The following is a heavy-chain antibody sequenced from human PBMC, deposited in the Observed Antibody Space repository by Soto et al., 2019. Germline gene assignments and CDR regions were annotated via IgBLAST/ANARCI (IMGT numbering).Heavy chain of an antibody. D-gene: IGHD1-26*01. V-gene: IGHV4-31*03. J-gene: IGHJ4*02. Sequence: SETLSLACTVSGGSISSGGYYWSWIRQHPGKGLEWIGYIYYSGSTYYNPSLKSRVTISVDTSKNQFSLKLSSVTAADMAVYYCARVGATRMRTGEFDYWGQGTLVTVSS. CDR3: ARVGATRMRTGEFDY. CDR2: IYYSGST. CDR1: GGSISSGGYY.